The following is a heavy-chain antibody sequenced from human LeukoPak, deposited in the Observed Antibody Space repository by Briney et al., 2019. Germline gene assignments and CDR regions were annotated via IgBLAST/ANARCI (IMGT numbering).Heavy chain of an antibody. CDR2: ISSSGGST. J-gene: IGHJ4*02. D-gene: IGHD2-15*01. CDR1: GFTFSSYA. V-gene: IGHV3-23*01. CDR3: AKDSGGSGFDY. Sequence: GGSLRLSCAASGFTFSSYAVSWVRQAPGKGLEWVSAISSSGGSTYYADSVKGRFTISRDNSKTTLYLQMNSLRAEDTAVYYCAKDSGGSGFDYWGQGTLVTVSS.